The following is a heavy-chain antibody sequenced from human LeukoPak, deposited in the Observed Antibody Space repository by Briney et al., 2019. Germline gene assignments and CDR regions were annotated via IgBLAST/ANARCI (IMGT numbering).Heavy chain of an antibody. Sequence: GGSLRLSCAASGFTFISYNMNWVRQAPGKGLEWVSSISSSSSYIYYADSVKGRFTISRDNAKNSLYLQMNSLRAEDTAVYYCATYSSSNGREFQYWGQGTLVTVSS. D-gene: IGHD2-2*01. CDR2: ISSSSSYI. CDR1: GFTFISYN. CDR3: ATYSSSNGREFQY. V-gene: IGHV3-21*01. J-gene: IGHJ1*01.